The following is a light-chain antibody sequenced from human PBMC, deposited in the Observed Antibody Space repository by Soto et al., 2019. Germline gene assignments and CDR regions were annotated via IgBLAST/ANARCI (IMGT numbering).Light chain of an antibody. CDR2: EVR. J-gene: IGLJ3*02. CDR1: MRAVGAYNL. CDR3: SAYTASSTLV. V-gene: IGLV2-14*01. Sequence: QSALTQPASVSGSAGQSITISCSGTMRAVGAYNLVSWYQQHPGTAPKLIIYEVRNRPSGISSRFSGSRSGNTASLTISGLKSEDEGDYYCSAYTASSTLVFGGGTKLTVL.